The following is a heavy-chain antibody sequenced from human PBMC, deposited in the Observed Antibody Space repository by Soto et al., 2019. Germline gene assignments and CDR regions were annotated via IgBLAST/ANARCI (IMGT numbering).Heavy chain of an antibody. D-gene: IGHD2-21*02. V-gene: IGHV4-39*01. CDR1: GGSISSSSYY. CDR3: ARLEIVVVTAQYFDY. CDR2: IYYSGRT. J-gene: IGHJ4*02. Sequence: QVQLQESGPGLVKPSETLSLTCTVSGGSISSSSYYWGWIRQPPGKGLEWIGSIYYSGRTYYNPSLKSRVTISVDTSKNQFSLKLSSVTAADTAVYYCARLEIVVVTAQYFDYWGQGTLVTVSS.